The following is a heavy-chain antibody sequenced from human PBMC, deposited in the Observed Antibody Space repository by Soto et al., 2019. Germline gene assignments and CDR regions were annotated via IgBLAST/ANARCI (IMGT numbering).Heavy chain of an antibody. CDR1: GGSISSSSYY. J-gene: IGHJ4*02. Sequence: QLQLQESGPGLVKPSETLSLTCTVSGGSISSSSYYWGWIRQPPGKGLEWIGSIYYSGSTYYNPSLKSRVTISVDTSKNQFSLKLSSVTAADTAVYYCARLPGDPGRIAARRRNPGHFDYWGQGTLVTVSS. V-gene: IGHV4-39*01. D-gene: IGHD6-6*01. CDR3: ARLPGDPGRIAARRRNPGHFDY. CDR2: IYYSGST.